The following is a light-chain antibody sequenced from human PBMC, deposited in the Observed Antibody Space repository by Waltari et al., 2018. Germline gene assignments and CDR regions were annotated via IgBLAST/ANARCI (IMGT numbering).Light chain of an antibody. CDR2: VNSDGRH. Sequence: QLVLTHSPSASASLGASVNLTCTLSTGHRSTATARHPQHPEKGPRFLMKVNSDGRHSKGDEIPDRFSGSSSGAERYLTISSLQSEDEADYYCQTGGHGTWVFGGGTKLTVL. CDR3: QTGGHGTWV. J-gene: IGLJ3*02. CDR1: TGHRSTA. V-gene: IGLV4-69*02.